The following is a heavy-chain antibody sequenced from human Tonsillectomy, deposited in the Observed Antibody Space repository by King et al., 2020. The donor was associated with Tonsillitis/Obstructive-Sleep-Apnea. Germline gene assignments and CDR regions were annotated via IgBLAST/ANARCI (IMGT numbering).Heavy chain of an antibody. D-gene: IGHD3-22*01. V-gene: IGHV1-46*01. J-gene: IGHJ6*03. CDR1: GYTFISYY. CDR2: INPSGGST. Sequence: QLVQSGAEVKKPGASVKVSCKASGYTFISYYMHWVRQAPGQGLEWMGIINPSGGSTTYAQKFQGRVTLTRDTSTSTVYMELSSLRSEDTAVHYCARDYYDSSGYYNVSGYYYYYYMDVWGKGTTVTVSS. CDR3: ARDYYDSSGYYNVSGYYYYYYMDV.